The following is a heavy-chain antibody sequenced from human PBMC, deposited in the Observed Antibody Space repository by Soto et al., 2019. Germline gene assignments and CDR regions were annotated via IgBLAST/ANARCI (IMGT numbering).Heavy chain of an antibody. CDR3: ARYVNPYDTAVWFDP. V-gene: IGHV4-59*01. CDR2: IYYSGTS. D-gene: IGHD3-9*01. CDR1: GGSTRNYF. Sequence: QVQLQESGPGLVKPSETLSLTCTVSGGSTRNYFWSWIRQPPGKGLAWIGCIYYSGTSNYNSSRKSRVTISLDTSKNQFSLRLRSVTAADTAVYYCARYVNPYDTAVWFDPWGQGTLVTVSS. J-gene: IGHJ5*02.